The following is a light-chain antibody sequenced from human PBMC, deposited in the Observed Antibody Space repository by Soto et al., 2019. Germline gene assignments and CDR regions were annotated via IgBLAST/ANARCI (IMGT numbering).Light chain of an antibody. CDR2: DAS. V-gene: IGKV1-13*02. J-gene: IGKJ5*01. CDR3: QQFNSYPLIT. CDR1: QGISSA. Sequence: AIQLTQSPSSLSASVGDRVTITCRASQGISSALAWYQQKPGKAPKLLIYDASSLESGVPSRFSGSGSATDFTLTISSLQPEDFATYYCQQFNSYPLITFGQGTRLEIK.